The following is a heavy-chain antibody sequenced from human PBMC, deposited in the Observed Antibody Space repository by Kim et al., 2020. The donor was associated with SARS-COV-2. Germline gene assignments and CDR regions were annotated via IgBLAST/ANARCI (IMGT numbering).Heavy chain of an antibody. CDR3: ARDGSWYGFDY. CDR2: K. V-gene: IGHV3-7*01. D-gene: IGHD6-13*01. J-gene: IGHJ4*02. Sequence: KYYVDSVKGRFTISRDNAKNALYLQMNSLRAEDTAVYYCARDGSWYGFDYWGQGTLVTVSS.